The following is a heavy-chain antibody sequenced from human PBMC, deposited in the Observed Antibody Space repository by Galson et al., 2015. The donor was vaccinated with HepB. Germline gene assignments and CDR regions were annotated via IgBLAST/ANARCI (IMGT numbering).Heavy chain of an antibody. Sequence: SETLSLTCTVSGGSIGSHFWSWIRQPPGKGLEWVGYAHSSGRTNSNPSLKSRVTLSTDTSKDQFSLKMRSVTTADTAVYYCARDTYCPDIYAEYYEDYFDSWGHGILVTVSS. V-gene: IGHV4-59*11. CDR2: AHSSGRT. CDR3: ARDTYCPDIYAEYYEDYFDS. CDR1: GGSIGSHF. J-gene: IGHJ5*01. D-gene: IGHD3-3*01.